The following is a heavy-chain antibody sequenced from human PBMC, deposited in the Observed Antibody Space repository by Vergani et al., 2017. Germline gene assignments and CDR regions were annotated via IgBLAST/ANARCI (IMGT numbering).Heavy chain of an antibody. J-gene: IGHJ5*02. Sequence: QVQLQESGPGLVKPSQTLSLTCTVSGGSISSGSYYWSWIRQPAGKGLEWIGRIYTSGSTNYNPSLKSRVTMSVATSKNQFSLKLSSVTAADTAVYYCARGIKYCSSTSCYIWWFDPWGQGTLVTVSS. CDR1: GGSISSGSYY. D-gene: IGHD2-2*02. CDR2: IYTSGST. V-gene: IGHV4-61*02. CDR3: ARGIKYCSSTSCYIWWFDP.